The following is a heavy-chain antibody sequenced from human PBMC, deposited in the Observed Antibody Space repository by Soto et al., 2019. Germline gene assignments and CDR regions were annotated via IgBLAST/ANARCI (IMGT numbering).Heavy chain of an antibody. CDR2: ISYDGSNK. V-gene: IGHV3-30-3*01. Sequence: QVQLVESGGGVVQPGRSLRLSCAASGFTFSSYAMHWVRQAPGKGLEWVAVISYDGSNKYYADSVKGRFTISRDNSKNTLYLQMNSLRAEDTAVYYCARAPPDQLMVYYYYYGMDVWGQGTTVTVSS. J-gene: IGHJ6*02. CDR3: ARAPPDQLMVYYYYYGMDV. D-gene: IGHD2-8*01. CDR1: GFTFSSYA.